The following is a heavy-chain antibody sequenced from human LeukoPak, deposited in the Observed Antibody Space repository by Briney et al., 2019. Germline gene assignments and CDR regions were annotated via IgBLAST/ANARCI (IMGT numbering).Heavy chain of an antibody. Sequence: ASVKVSCKASGYTFTSYYMHWVRQAPGQGLEWMGIINPSGGSTSYAQKFQGRVTMTRDTSTSTVYMELSRLRSDDTAVYYCARDLVAARLPDYWGQGTLVTVSS. CDR2: INPSGGST. D-gene: IGHD6-6*01. J-gene: IGHJ4*02. CDR1: GYTFTSYY. V-gene: IGHV1-46*01. CDR3: ARDLVAARLPDY.